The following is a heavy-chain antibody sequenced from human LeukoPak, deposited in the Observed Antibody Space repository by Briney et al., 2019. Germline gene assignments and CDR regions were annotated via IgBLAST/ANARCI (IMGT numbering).Heavy chain of an antibody. Sequence: QPGGSLRLSCAASGFTFNNYGMHYVRQAPGKGLEWVAVISDDGRNKNYADSVRGRFTISRDNSNNALYLQMDSLRAEDTAVYYCANWIGSSSRDYWGQGTLVTVSS. J-gene: IGHJ4*02. CDR2: ISDDGRNK. CDR1: GFTFNNYG. CDR3: ANWIGSSSRDY. D-gene: IGHD6-6*01. V-gene: IGHV3-30*18.